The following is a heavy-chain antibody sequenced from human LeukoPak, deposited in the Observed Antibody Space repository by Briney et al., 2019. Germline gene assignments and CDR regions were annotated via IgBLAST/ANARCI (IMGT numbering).Heavy chain of an antibody. D-gene: IGHD3-16*01. Sequence: SETLSLTCTVSGGSISSGGYYWSWIRQHPGKGLEWIGYIYYSGSTYYNPSLKSRVTISVDTSKNQCSLKLSSVTAADTAVYYCARDFFGVTQKRDYYYYYGMDVWGQGTTVTGSS. J-gene: IGHJ6*02. CDR2: IYYSGST. CDR1: GGSISSGGYY. CDR3: ARDFFGVTQKRDYYYYYGMDV. V-gene: IGHV4-31*03.